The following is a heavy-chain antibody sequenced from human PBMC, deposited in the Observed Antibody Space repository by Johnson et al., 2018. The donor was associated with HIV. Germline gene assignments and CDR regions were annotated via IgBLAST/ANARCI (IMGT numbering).Heavy chain of an antibody. CDR2: ISGSAGST. V-gene: IGHV3-23*04. D-gene: IGHD2-2*01. CDR1: GFTFSSYA. J-gene: IGHJ3*01. CDR3: AKGDTSADGASDV. Sequence: VQLVESGGGVVQPGGSLRLSCAASGFTFSSYAMSWVRQAPGKGLEWVSAISGSAGSTFYADSVKGRFTISRDNSWNTLFLQMNSLRAGDTAVYYCAKGDTSADGASDVWGQGTMVSVSS.